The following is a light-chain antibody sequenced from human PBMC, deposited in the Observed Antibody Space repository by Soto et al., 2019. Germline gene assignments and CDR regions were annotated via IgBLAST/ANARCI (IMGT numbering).Light chain of an antibody. CDR2: HAS. V-gene: IGKV3D-15*01. Sequence: ELVMTQSPATLSVSPGYKVSLSCRANQTIRKMLAWYQQKPGQAPRLLIYHASRRATGIPARFSGSGSGTEFTLTISSLQSEDFEVYYCQQYNNWPRTFGQGTKVDIK. J-gene: IGKJ1*01. CDR3: QQYNNWPRT. CDR1: QTIRKM.